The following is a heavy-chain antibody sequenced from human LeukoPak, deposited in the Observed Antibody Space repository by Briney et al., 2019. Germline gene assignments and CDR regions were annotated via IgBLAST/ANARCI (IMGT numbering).Heavy chain of an antibody. V-gene: IGHV4-39*07. Sequence: SETLSLTCTVSGGSISSSSYYWGWIRQPPGKGLEWIGSIYYSGSTYYNPSLKSRVTISVDTTKNQFSLKLSSVTAADTAVYYCARYYYDSSGYLDYWGQGTLVTVSS. D-gene: IGHD3-22*01. CDR2: IYYSGST. CDR1: GGSISSSSYY. J-gene: IGHJ4*02. CDR3: ARYYYDSSGYLDY.